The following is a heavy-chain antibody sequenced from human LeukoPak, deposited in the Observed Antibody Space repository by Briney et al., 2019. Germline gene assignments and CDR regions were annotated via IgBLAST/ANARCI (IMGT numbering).Heavy chain of an antibody. CDR1: GGSFSGSS. CDR2: INHSGST. V-gene: IGHV4-34*01. Sequence: PSETLSLTCTVSGGSFSGSSCNWGCQPPGKGLEWIGEINHSGSTNYNPSLKSRVTISVDTSKNQFSLKLSSETAADTAVHNCAISSVSVVCPSAQSSVDYWGQGTLVTVSS. D-gene: IGHD1-26*01. CDR3: AISSVSVVCPSAQSSVDY. J-gene: IGHJ4*02.